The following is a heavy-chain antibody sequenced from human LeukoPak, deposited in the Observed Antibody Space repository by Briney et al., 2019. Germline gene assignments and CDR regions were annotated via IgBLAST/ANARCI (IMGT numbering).Heavy chain of an antibody. CDR2: IVGSSST. J-gene: IGHJ4*02. CDR1: GFTFSNFA. CDR3: ARIGAGSSRDY. V-gene: IGHV3-21*01. Sequence: PGGSLRLACAASGFTFSNFAMTWVRQAPGKGLEWVSSIVGSSSTYYADSLKGRFTISRDNAKNSLYLQMNSLRAEDTAVYYCARIGAGSSRDYWGQGTLVTVSS. D-gene: IGHD6-13*01.